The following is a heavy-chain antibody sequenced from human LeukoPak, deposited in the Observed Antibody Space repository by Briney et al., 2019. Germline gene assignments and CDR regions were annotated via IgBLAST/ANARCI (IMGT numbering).Heavy chain of an antibody. V-gene: IGHV3-30*18. CDR1: GFTFSSYG. Sequence: GGSLRLSCAASGFTFSSYGMHWVRQAPGKGLEWVAVISYDGNNKYYADSVKGRSTISRDNSKNTLYLQMNSLRAEDTAVYYCAKARLLWFGDLSAFHIWGQGTMVTVSS. J-gene: IGHJ3*02. CDR2: ISYDGNNK. D-gene: IGHD3-10*01. CDR3: AKARLLWFGDLSAFHI.